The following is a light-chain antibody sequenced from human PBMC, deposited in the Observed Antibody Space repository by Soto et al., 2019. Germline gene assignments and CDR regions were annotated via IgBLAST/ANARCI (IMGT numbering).Light chain of an antibody. Sequence: EIVLTQSPATLSLSPGERATLSCRASQSVSSYLAWYQQKPGQAPRLLIYDASSRATGIRARFSGSGSGTDFTLTISSLAPEDFAVYYCQQRSNWLTFGGGTKVEIK. CDR3: QQRSNWLT. CDR1: QSVSSY. V-gene: IGKV3-11*01. J-gene: IGKJ4*01. CDR2: DAS.